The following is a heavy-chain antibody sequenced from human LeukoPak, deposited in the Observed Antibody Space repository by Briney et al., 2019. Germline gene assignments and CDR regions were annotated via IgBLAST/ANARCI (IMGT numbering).Heavy chain of an antibody. CDR2: IIPILGIA. D-gene: IGHD2-15*01. J-gene: IGHJ4*02. Sequence: SVKVSCKASGYTFSSYAISWVRQAPGQGLEWMGRIIPILGIANYAQKFQGRVTITADKSTSTAYMELSSLRSEDTAVYYCAIAEGYCSGGSCYTPLDYWGQGTLVTVSS. CDR3: AIAEGYCSGGSCYTPLDY. V-gene: IGHV1-69*04. CDR1: GYTFSSYA.